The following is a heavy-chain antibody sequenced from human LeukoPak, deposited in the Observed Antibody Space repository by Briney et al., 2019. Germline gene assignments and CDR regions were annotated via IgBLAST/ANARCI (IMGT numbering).Heavy chain of an antibody. CDR3: ARVRCSAGSCPCFDY. CDR1: GFTFSIYS. D-gene: IGHD2-15*01. J-gene: IGHJ4*02. Sequence: GGSLRLSCAASGFTFSIYSMNWVRQAPGKGLEWVSYISSSSSTIYYAGSVKGRFTISRDNAKNSLYLQMNSLRADDTAVYYCARVRCSAGSCPCFDYWGQGTLVTVSS. V-gene: IGHV3-48*01. CDR2: ISSSSSTI.